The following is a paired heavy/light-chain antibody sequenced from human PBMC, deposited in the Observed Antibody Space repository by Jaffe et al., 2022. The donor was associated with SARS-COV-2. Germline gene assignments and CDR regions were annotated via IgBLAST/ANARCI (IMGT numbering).Heavy chain of an antibody. CDR2: ISGSGGNT. V-gene: IGHV3-23*01. CDR3: ARDIGVVGTSKPRGLFDF. CDR1: GFTFSSFA. Sequence: EVQLLESGGGLVQTGGSLRLSCAASGFTFSSFAMSWVRQAPGKGLEWVSAISGSGGNTYYADSVKGRFTISRDNPKDTLYLQMNSLRAEDTAVYYCARDIGVVGTSKPRGLFDFWGQGTLVTVSS. J-gene: IGHJ4*02. D-gene: IGHD2-21*01.
Light chain of an antibody. CDR1: QSVLYSSNNKNY. CDR3: QQYYSIPYT. CDR2: WAS. Sequence: DIVMTQSPDSLAVSLGERATINCKSSQSVLYSSNNKNYLAWYQQMAGQPPKLLIYWASTRESGVPDRFSGSGSGTDFTLTISSLQAEDVAVYYCQQYYSIPYTFGQGTKLEIK. J-gene: IGKJ2*01. V-gene: IGKV4-1*01.